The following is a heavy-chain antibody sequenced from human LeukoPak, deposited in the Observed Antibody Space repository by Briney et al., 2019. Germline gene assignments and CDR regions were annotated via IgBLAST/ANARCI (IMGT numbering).Heavy chain of an antibody. CDR3: AASDGGGWYHYFQH. V-gene: IGHV3-23*01. CDR2: ISGSGDST. D-gene: IGHD6-19*01. CDR1: GFTFSTNT. Sequence: PGGSLRLSCAASGFTFSTNTMSWVRQAPGKGLEWVSAISGSGDSTHYANSVKGRFSISRDNFKNTVYLQMNSLRAEDTATYYCAASDGGGWYHYFQHWGQGTLVTVSS. J-gene: IGHJ1*01.